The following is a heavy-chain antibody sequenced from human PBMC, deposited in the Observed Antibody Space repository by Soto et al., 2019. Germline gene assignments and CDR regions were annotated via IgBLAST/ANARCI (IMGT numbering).Heavy chain of an antibody. CDR1: GFTVSSNY. J-gene: IGHJ4*02. CDR2: IYSGGST. CDR3: ARDSSCYYLDY. V-gene: IGHV3-53*01. D-gene: IGHD3-22*01. Sequence: EVQLVESGGGLIQPGGSLRLSCAASGFTVSSNYMSWVRQAPGKGLEWVSVIYSGGSTYYADSVKGRFTISRDNAKNTLYLQMNSLRAEDTDVYYFARDSSCYYLDYWGQGTLVTVSS.